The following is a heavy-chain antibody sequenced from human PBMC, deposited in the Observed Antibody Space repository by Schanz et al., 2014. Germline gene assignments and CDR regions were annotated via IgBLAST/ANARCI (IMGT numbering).Heavy chain of an antibody. CDR3: ARPALWFGDNCFDP. V-gene: IGHV3-48*01. CDR1: GFTFSSYG. J-gene: IGHJ5*02. D-gene: IGHD3-10*01. CDR2: MNESHSTI. Sequence: EVQLVESGGGLVQPGGSLRLSCAASGFTFSSYGMHWVRQARGKGLEWVSAMNESHSTIYYADSVRGRFTISRDNAENTLYLQMNSLRAEDTAVYYCARPALWFGDNCFDPWGQGTLVTVSS.